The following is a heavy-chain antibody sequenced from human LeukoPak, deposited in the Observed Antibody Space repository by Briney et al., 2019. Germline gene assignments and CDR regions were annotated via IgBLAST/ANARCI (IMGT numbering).Heavy chain of an antibody. J-gene: IGHJ4*02. CDR3: ARLESSTSFFDY. CDR2: IYYSGST. D-gene: IGHD2-2*01. Sequence: PSETLSLTCTVSGGSISSYYWSWIRQPPGKGLEWIGYIYYSGSTNYNPSLKSRVTISVDTSKNQFSLKLSSVTAADTAVYYCARLESSTSFFDYWGQGTLVTVSS. V-gene: IGHV4-59*01. CDR1: GGSISSYY.